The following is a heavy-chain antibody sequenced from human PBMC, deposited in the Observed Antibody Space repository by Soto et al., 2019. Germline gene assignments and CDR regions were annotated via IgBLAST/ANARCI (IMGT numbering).Heavy chain of an antibody. Sequence: SATLSLTCTVSGGSISSYYWSGIRQPPGKGLEWIGYIYYSGSTNYNPSLKSRVTISVDTSKNQFSLKLSSVTAADTAVYYCARDVIHYYYGSGSLPNNWFDPWGQGTLVTVSS. J-gene: IGHJ5*02. CDR2: IYYSGST. CDR1: GGSISSYY. D-gene: IGHD3-10*01. V-gene: IGHV4-59*01. CDR3: ARDVIHYYYGSGSLPNNWFDP.